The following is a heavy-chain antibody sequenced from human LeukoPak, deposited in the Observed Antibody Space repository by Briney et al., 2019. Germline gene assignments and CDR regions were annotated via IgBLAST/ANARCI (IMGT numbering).Heavy chain of an antibody. CDR1: GGTLSKCG. J-gene: IGHJ4*02. D-gene: IGHD3/OR15-3a*01. CDR2: IIPIFGPA. V-gene: IGHV1-69*06. Sequence: SVKVSCKASGGTLSKCGISWLRQAPGQGLEWMGRIIPIFGPALYAPQFKGRVTITADTSTETAYVEVTSLISEDTAVYFCATDPHSDFWTGYYWDSWGQGTLVTVSS. CDR3: ATDPHSDFWTGYYWDS.